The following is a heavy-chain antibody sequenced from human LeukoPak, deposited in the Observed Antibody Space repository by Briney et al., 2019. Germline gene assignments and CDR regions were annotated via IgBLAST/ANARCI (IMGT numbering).Heavy chain of an antibody. V-gene: IGHV4-38-2*02. D-gene: IGHD3-10*01. Sequence: PSETLSLACTVSGYSISSGYYWGWIRQPPGKGLEWIGSIYHSGSTYYNPSLKSRVTISVDTSKNQFSLKLSSVTAADTAVYYCARSPNRSGFGEFPDIWGQGTMVTVSS. J-gene: IGHJ3*02. CDR2: IYHSGST. CDR1: GYSISSGYY. CDR3: ARSPNRSGFGEFPDI.